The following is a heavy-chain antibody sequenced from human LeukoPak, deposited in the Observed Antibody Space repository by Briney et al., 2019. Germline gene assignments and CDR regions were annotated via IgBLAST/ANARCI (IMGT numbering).Heavy chain of an antibody. CDR2: IYPGDSDT. J-gene: IGHJ4*02. V-gene: IGHV5-51*01. Sequence: GESLKISCKGSGYSLTSYWIGWVRQMPGKGLEWMGIIYPGDSDTRYSPSFQGQVTISADKSISTAYRQWSSLKASDTAMYHGARPPTALQADYWGQGTLVTVSS. D-gene: IGHD4-11*01. CDR1: GYSLTSYW. CDR3: ARPPTALQADY.